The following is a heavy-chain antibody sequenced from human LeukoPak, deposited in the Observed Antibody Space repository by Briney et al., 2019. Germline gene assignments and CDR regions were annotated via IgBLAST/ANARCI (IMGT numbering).Heavy chain of an antibody. CDR1: GFTFRTYE. CDR3: ARDDALGDNALDI. D-gene: IGHD3-16*01. Sequence: PGGSLRLSCAASGFTFRTYEMNWVRKAQGKGLEGVSVIYSGGSTYYADSVKGRFTISRDNSKNTPFLQMNSLRAEDTAVYYCARDDALGDNALDIWGQGTMVTVSS. V-gene: IGHV3-66*01. J-gene: IGHJ3*02. CDR2: IYSGGST.